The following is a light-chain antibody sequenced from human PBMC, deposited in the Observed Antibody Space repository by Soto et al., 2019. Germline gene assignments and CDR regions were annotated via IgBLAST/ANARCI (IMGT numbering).Light chain of an antibody. CDR3: QQYNSALQS. Sequence: DIQMTQSQSSLSASVGDRVTITCRASQGINNHLAWYQQKPGKVPKVLIYAASTIQSGVPSRFSGSGFATDFTPAISSLQPEDVAAYYCQQYNSALQSFGQGTKVESK. J-gene: IGKJ1*01. CDR1: QGINNH. CDR2: AAS. V-gene: IGKV1-27*01.